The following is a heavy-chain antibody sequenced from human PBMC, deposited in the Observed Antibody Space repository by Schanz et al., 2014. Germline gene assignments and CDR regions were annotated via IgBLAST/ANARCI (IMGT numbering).Heavy chain of an antibody. CDR3: ARERDALDI. J-gene: IGHJ3*02. CDR2: IYYRGST. V-gene: IGHV4-31*02. Sequence: WTWLRQHPGKGLEWIGYIYYRGSTYYNPSLKSRVTISTDMSRNQFSLRLKSVTAADTALYYCARERDALDIWGQGTMVIVSS.